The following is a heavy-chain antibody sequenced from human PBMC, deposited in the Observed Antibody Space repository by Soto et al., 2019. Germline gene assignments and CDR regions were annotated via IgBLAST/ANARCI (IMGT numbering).Heavy chain of an antibody. Sequence: SETLSLTCTVSGGSISSYDWSWIRQPPGKGLEWIGYIYYSGSTNYNPSLKSRVTISVDTSKNQFSLKLSSVTAADTAVYYCARDRPYYDSSGYPTLYCFDHCGQATLVTV. J-gene: IGHJ4*02. CDR2: IYYSGST. CDR1: GGSISSYD. D-gene: IGHD3-22*01. CDR3: ARDRPYYDSSGYPTLYCFDH. V-gene: IGHV4-59*01.